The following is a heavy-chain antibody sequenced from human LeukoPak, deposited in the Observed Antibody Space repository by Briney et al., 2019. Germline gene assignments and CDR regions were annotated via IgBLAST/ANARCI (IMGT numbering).Heavy chain of an antibody. Sequence: ASVKVSCKASGYTFTGYYMHWVRRAPGQGLEWMGWINPNSGGTNYAQKFQGRVTMTRDTSISTAYMELSRLRSDDTAVYYCASSVGYLDAFDIWGQGTMVTVSS. CDR1: GYTFTGYY. CDR3: ASSVGYLDAFDI. CDR2: INPNSGGT. D-gene: IGHD6-25*01. J-gene: IGHJ3*02. V-gene: IGHV1-2*02.